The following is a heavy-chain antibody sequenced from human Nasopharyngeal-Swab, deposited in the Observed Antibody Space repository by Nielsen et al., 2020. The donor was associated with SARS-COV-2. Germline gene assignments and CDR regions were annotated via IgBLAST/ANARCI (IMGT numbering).Heavy chain of an antibody. V-gene: IGHV3-15*07. CDR2: IKSKTDGGTT. CDR3: TTDFPSQYFYYYMDV. J-gene: IGHJ6*03. CDR1: GFTFSNAW. Sequence: GESLKISCAASGFTFSNAWMNWVRQAPGKGLEWVGRIKSKTDGGTTDYAAPVKGRFTVSRDDSKNTLYLQMNSLKTEDTAVYYCTTDFPSQYFYYYMDVRGKGTTVTVSS.